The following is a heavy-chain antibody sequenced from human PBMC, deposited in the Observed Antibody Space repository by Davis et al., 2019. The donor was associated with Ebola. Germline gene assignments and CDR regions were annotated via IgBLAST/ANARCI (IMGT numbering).Heavy chain of an antibody. D-gene: IGHD1-1*01. J-gene: IGHJ3*01. CDR3: ARGTSPLDAFDY. Sequence: AASVKVSCKASGYTFTNYYMHWVRQAPGQGLEWMGMINPNDGRTIYAQKFQGRVTMTRNTSISTAYMEVSSLTSDDTAVYYCARGTSPLDAFDYWGQGTMVTVSA. V-gene: IGHV1-46*01. CDR1: GYTFTNYY. CDR2: INPNDGRT.